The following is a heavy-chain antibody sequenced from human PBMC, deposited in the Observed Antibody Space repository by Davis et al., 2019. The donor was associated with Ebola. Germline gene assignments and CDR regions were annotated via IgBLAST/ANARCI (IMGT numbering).Heavy chain of an antibody. J-gene: IGHJ4*02. CDR3: ARGHSGYARWGGHYLDY. CDR1: GFTLTSHG. Sequence: GGSLRLSCVPSGFTLTSHGMYWVRQAPGKGLEWVASISYDGVNKNYADSVKGRFTVSRDKSKTTLYLQMNSLRAEDTAVYYCARGHSGYARWGGHYLDYWGQGTLVTVSS. D-gene: IGHD5-12*01. V-gene: IGHV3-33*07. CDR2: ISYDGVNK.